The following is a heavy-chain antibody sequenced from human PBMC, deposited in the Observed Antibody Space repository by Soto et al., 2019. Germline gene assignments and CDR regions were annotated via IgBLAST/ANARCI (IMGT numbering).Heavy chain of an antibody. Sequence: SETLSRTCTVSCGSISSVGYYWSWIRQHPGKCLEWIGYIYYIGSXXYNPSLKXXVTISVETSKXQFSLXLISVTAADTAVYYCARDPVIWRQGTLVTVSS. CDR3: ARDPVI. J-gene: IGHJ4*02. CDR2: IYYIGSX. D-gene: IGHD3-10*01. V-gene: IGHV4-31*01. CDR1: CGSISSVGYY.